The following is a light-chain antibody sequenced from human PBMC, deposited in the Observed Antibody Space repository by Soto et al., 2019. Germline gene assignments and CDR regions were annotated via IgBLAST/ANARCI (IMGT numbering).Light chain of an antibody. V-gene: IGKV1-39*01. CDR1: QSISTY. J-gene: IGKJ2*02. CDR3: QQRYSTPRT. Sequence: DIQMTQSPSSLSASVGDRVTITCRASQSISTYLNWYQQKVGKAPKLLIYAASSLQRGVPSRFGGSGSGTDFTLTIHSPQPKDFATYYCQQRYSTPRTFGQGTKLEIK. CDR2: AAS.